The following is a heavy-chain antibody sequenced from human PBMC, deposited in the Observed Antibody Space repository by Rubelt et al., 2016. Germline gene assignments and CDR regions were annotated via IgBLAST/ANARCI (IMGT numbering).Heavy chain of an antibody. CDR2: ISDSGTTI. CDR1: GFTFSGYE. D-gene: IGHD3-22*01. J-gene: IGHJ4*02. CDR3: ARARVYYDSSGSHYYFDY. V-gene: IGHV3-48*03. Sequence: GGSLRLSCAASGFTFSGYEMNWVRQAPGKGLEWVSYISDSGTTIYYADSVKGRFTISRDNAKNSLYLQMDSLRAEDTAVYYCARARVYYDSSGSHYYFDYWGQGTLVTVSS.